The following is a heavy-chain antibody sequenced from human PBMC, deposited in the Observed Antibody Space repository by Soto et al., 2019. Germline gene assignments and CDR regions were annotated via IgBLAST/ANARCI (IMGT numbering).Heavy chain of an antibody. D-gene: IGHD5-18*01. V-gene: IGHV3-30-3*01. CDR2: ISYDGSNK. Sequence: GGSLRLSCAASGFTFSSYAMHWVRQAPGKGLEWVAVISYDGSNKYYADSVKGRFTISRDNSKNTLYLQMNSLRAEDTAVYYCARGKRGYSYGRINFDYWGQGTLVTVSS. J-gene: IGHJ4*02. CDR1: GFTFSSYA. CDR3: ARGKRGYSYGRINFDY.